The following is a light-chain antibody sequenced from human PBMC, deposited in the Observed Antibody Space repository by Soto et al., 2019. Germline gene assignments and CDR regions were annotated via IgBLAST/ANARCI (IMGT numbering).Light chain of an antibody. CDR3: CSYAGSSTYVV. CDR1: SSDVGSYNL. V-gene: IGLV2-23*01. CDR2: EGS. J-gene: IGLJ2*01. Sequence: QCVLTQPASVSGSPGQSITISWTGTSSDVGSYNLVSWYQQHPGKAPKLMIYEGSKRPSGVSNRFSGSKSGNTASLTISGLQAEDEADYYCCSYAGSSTYVVFGGGTQLTVL.